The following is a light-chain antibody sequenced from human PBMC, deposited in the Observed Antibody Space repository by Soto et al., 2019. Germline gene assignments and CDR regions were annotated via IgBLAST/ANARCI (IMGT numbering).Light chain of an antibody. CDR1: SSDVGGYNF. J-gene: IGLJ3*02. CDR2: DVT. V-gene: IGLV2-11*01. CDR3: CSYAGIYTLV. Sequence: QSALTQPRSVSESPGQSVTISCTGASSDVGGYNFVSWYQQHLGKAPKLMIYDVTERPSGVPDRFSGSKSGNTASLTISGLQAEDEADYYCCSYAGIYTLVFGGGTKLTVL.